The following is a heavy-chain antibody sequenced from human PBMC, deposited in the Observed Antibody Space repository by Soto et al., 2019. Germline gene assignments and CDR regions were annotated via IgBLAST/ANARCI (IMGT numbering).Heavy chain of an antibody. Sequence: GGSLRLSCAASGFTFSSYGMHWVRQAPGKGLEWVAVIWYDGSNKYYADSVKGRFTISRDNSKNTLYLQMNSLRAEDTATYYCAYRRVGRDVLGAYYFDHWGQGTLVTVSS. D-gene: IGHD3-9*01. CDR2: IWYDGSNK. CDR3: AYRRVGRDVLGAYYFDH. CDR1: GFTFSSYG. J-gene: IGHJ4*02. V-gene: IGHV3-33*01.